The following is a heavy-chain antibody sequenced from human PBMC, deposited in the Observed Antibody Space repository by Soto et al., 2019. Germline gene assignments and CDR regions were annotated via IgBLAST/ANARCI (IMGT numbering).Heavy chain of an antibody. V-gene: IGHV1-69*14. CDR2: IIPIFGTT. J-gene: IGHJ4*02. CDR1: GDIFSGYS. Sequence: QVQLVQSGAEVKKPGCSVKVSCKNSGDIFSGYSISWARQAPGQGLEWMGGIIPIFGTTNYAQRFHGRVTITADKSTSTVYMELYSLKSEDTAVYYCARDLGSGYDPGDYWGQGTLVTVSS. CDR3: ARDLGSGYDPGDY. D-gene: IGHD5-12*01.